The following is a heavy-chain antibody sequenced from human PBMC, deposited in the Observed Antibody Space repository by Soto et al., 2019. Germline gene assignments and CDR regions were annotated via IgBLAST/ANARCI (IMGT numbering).Heavy chain of an antibody. V-gene: IGHV4-4*02. CDR3: AGWIQLQQYYYYGMDV. D-gene: IGHD5-18*01. Sequence: SETLSLTCTVSGGSISSSNWWSWVRQPPGKGLEWIGEIYHSGSTNYNPSLKSRVTISVDKSKNQFSLKLSSVTAADTAVYYCAGWIQLQQYYYYGMDVWGQGTTVTVSS. CDR1: GGSISSSNW. J-gene: IGHJ6*02. CDR2: IYHSGST.